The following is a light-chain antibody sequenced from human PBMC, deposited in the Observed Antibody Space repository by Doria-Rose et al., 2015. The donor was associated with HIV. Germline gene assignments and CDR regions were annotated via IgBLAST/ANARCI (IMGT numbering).Light chain of an antibody. CDR1: QSFSSTY. CDR2: DGS. Sequence: TQSPGTLSLSPGERATLSCRASQSFSSTYLAWYQQKPGQAPSIIIYDGSTMATGIPDRLSASGSGTDFTLTINRLEPEDFALYYCHQYGTSWTFGQGTKVEI. CDR3: HQYGTSWT. J-gene: IGKJ1*01. V-gene: IGKV3-20*01.